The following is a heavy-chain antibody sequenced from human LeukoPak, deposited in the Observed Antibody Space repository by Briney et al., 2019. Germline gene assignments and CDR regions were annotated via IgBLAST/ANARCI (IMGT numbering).Heavy chain of an antibody. CDR3: ATSYSSGWYAGYYYYMDV. Sequence: SGTVSLTCAVYGGSFSGYYWSWIRQAPGKGLEWIGEINHSGSTNYNPSLKSRVTISVDTSKNQFSLKLSSVTAADTAVYYCATSYSSGWYAGYYYYMDVWGKGTTVTVSS. V-gene: IGHV4-34*01. CDR1: GGSFSGYY. D-gene: IGHD6-19*01. CDR2: INHSGST. J-gene: IGHJ6*03.